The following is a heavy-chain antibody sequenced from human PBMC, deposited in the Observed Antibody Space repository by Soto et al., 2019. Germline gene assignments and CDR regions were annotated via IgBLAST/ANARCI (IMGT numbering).Heavy chain of an antibody. V-gene: IGHV1-8*01. J-gene: IGHJ4*02. D-gene: IGHD3-3*01. CDR3: ARGVGGLTIFGVVSYYFDY. Sequence: GASVKVSCKASGYTFTSYDINWVRQATGQGLEWMGWMNPNSGNTGYAQKFQGRVTMTRNTSISTAYMELSSLRSEDTAVYYCARGVGGLTIFGVVSYYFDYWGQGTLVTVSS. CDR2: MNPNSGNT. CDR1: GYTFTSYD.